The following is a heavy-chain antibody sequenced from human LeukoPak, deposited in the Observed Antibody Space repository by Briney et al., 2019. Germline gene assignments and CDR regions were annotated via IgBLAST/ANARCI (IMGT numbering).Heavy chain of an antibody. Sequence: GASVKVSCKASGGTFSSYAISWVRQAPGQGLEWMGGIIPIFGTANYAQKFQGRVTITADESTSTAYMELSSLRSEDTAVYYCARDIAGFWSGYPGGLFDYWGQGTLVTVSS. CDR1: GGTFSSYA. V-gene: IGHV1-69*13. D-gene: IGHD3-3*01. CDR2: IIPIFGTA. CDR3: ARDIAGFWSGYPGGLFDY. J-gene: IGHJ4*02.